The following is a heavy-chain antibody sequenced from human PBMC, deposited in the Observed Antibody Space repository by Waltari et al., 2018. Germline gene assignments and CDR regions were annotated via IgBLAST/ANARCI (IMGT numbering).Heavy chain of an antibody. CDR3: ARMVTTRGYYDY. V-gene: IGHV2-70*15. CDR1: GFSLSTNGMY. D-gene: IGHD1-1*01. Sequence: QVTLRESGPALVRPTETLTLTCTFSGFSLSTNGMYVNWIRQPPVKALEGLARIDWDGATYYATSRKTRLTGSTDTSENRVVLTMTNMDPMDTATYFCARMVTTRGYYDYWGPGTLVTVSS. CDR2: IDWDGAT. J-gene: IGHJ4*02.